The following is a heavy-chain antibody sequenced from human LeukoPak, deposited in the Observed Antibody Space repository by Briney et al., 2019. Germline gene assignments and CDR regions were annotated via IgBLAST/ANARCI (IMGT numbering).Heavy chain of an antibody. V-gene: IGHV3-11*01. D-gene: IGHD6-13*01. CDR3: ARDGAYSASNF. CDR2: VSNSGSSI. CDR1: GFTFSDEY. J-gene: IGHJ3*01. Sequence: KTGGSLRLSCAASGFTFSDEYMSWIRQAPGKGLEWISCVSNSGSSIYYADSVKGRFSISRDNVKNSLYLQMNSLRVEDTAVYYCARDGAYSASNFWGQGTMVAVSS.